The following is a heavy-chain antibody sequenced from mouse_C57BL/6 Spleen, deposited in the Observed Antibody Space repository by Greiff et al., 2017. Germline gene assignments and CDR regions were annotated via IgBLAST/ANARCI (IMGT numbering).Heavy chain of an antibody. CDR1: GYAFSSYW. J-gene: IGHJ1*03. V-gene: IGHV1-80*01. CDR3: ARHYYGSSYWYFDV. D-gene: IGHD1-1*01. CDR2: IYPGDGDT. Sequence: LQESGAELVKPGASVKISCKASGYAFSSYWMNWVKQRPGKGLEWIGQIYPGDGDTNYNGNVKGKATLTADKSSSTAYMQLSSLTSEDSAVYFCARHYYGSSYWYFDVWGTGTTVTVSS.